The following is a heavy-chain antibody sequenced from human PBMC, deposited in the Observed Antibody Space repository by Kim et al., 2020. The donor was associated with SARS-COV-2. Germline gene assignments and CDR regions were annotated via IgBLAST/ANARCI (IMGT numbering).Heavy chain of an antibody. J-gene: IGHJ5*02. Sequence: SETLSLTCTVSGGSISSGGYYWSWIRQHPGKGLEWIGYIYYSGSTYYNPSLKSRVTISVDTSKNQFSLKLSSVTAADTAVYYCARDSVQVWEPRASLFDPWGQGTLVTVSS. CDR2: IYYSGST. CDR3: ARDSVQVWEPRASLFDP. V-gene: IGHV4-31*03. CDR1: GGSISSGGYY. D-gene: IGHD1-26*01.